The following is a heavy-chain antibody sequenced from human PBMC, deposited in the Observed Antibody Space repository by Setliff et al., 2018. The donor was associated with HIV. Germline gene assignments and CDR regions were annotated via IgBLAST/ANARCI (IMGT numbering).Heavy chain of an antibody. V-gene: IGHV4-4*07. J-gene: IGHJ4*02. CDR3: ARLSLSLVRGIINSGDRFFDY. CDR1: GDSISNYY. CDR2: IYSDGRT. Sequence: TLSLTCTVSGDSISNYYWSWIRQPAGKGLEWIGLIYSDGRTNYNPSLKSRVTMSLDTSKNQFSLKLSSVTAADTAVYYCARLSLSLVRGIINSGDRFFDYWGQGSLVTVSS. D-gene: IGHD3-10*01.